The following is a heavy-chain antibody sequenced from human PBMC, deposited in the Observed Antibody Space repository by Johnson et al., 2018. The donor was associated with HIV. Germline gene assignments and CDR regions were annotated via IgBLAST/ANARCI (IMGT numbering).Heavy chain of an antibody. V-gene: IGHV3-7*04. J-gene: IGHJ3*02. CDR1: GFTFSSYW. CDR2: INRDGSAQ. CDR3: ARDLGVSTGWSEVVDI. D-gene: IGHD6-19*01. Sequence: VQLVESGGGLVQPGGSLRLSCAAYGFTFSSYWMSWVRQAPGKGLEWVANINRDGSAQNYVDSVKGRFTISRDNARNSLWLHMNSLRAEDTATYYCARDLGVSTGWSEVVDIWGQGTTFTVSS.